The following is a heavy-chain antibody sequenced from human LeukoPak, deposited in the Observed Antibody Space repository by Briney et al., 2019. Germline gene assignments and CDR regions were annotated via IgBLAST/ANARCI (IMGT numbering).Heavy chain of an antibody. CDR1: EFTFNSYG. Sequence: GGSLRLSCTASEFTFNSYGMHGVRQAPGKGLEWVAFIRFDGSDEHYADSVKGRFTISRDNSKNTLYLQMNSLRAEDTAVYYCAKDRRGSCNAGSCYCCDYWGRGALVTVSS. D-gene: IGHD2-15*01. V-gene: IGHV3-30*02. CDR2: IRFDGSDE. CDR3: AKDRRGSCNAGSCYCCDY. J-gene: IGHJ4*02.